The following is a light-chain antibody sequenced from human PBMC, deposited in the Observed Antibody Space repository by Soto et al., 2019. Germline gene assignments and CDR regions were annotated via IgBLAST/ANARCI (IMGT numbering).Light chain of an antibody. CDR2: GNS. Sequence: QSVLTQAPSVSGAPGQRVTISCTGSSPNIGAGYDVHWYQQLPGTAPKLLIYGNSNRPSGVPDRFSGSKSGTSASLAITGLQAEDEADYYCQSYDSSLSGSVFGTGTKLTVL. V-gene: IGLV1-40*01. CDR3: QSYDSSLSGSV. CDR1: SPNIGAGYD. J-gene: IGLJ1*01.